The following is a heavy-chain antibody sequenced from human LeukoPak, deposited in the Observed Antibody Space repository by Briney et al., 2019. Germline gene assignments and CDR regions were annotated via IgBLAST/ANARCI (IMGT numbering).Heavy chain of an antibody. V-gene: IGHV5-51*01. CDR3: ARHKDPYSNRWSPNDAFDI. J-gene: IGHJ3*02. D-gene: IGHD6-13*01. Sequence: PGESLKISCKGSGYSFTSYWIGWVRQMPGKGLEWMGIIYPGDSDIRYSPSFQGQVTISADKSISTAYLQWSSLKASDTAMYYCARHKDPYSNRWSPNDAFDIWGQGTMVTVSS. CDR2: IYPGDSDI. CDR1: GYSFTSYW.